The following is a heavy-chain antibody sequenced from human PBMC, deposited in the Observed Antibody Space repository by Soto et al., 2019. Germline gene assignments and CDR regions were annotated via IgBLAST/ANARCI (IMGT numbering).Heavy chain of an antibody. CDR2: ISYDGSNK. CDR3: AKGGIAVVGQRNPQPYYYYYYGMDV. Sequence: QVQLVESGGGVVQPGRSLRLSCAASGFTFSSYGMHWVRQAPGNGLEWVAVISYDGSNKYYADSVKGRFTISRDNPKNMLYVQMNRLRAEDTAVYYCAKGGIAVVGQRNPQPYYYYYYGMDVWGQGTTVTVSS. V-gene: IGHV3-30*18. D-gene: IGHD6-19*01. J-gene: IGHJ6*02. CDR1: GFTFSSYG.